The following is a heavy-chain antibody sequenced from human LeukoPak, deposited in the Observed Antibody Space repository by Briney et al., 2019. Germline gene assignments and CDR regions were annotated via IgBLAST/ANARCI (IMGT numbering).Heavy chain of an antibody. CDR2: ISGSGGST. CDR3: AKDGYSYGLKLGFDP. D-gene: IGHD5-18*01. CDR1: GFTFSSYA. Sequence: GGSLRLSCAASGFTFSSYAMSWVRQAPGKGLEWVSAISGSGGSTYYADSVKGRSTISRDNSKNTLYLQMNSLRAEDTAVYYCAKDGYSYGLKLGFDPWGQGTLVTVSS. J-gene: IGHJ5*02. V-gene: IGHV3-23*01.